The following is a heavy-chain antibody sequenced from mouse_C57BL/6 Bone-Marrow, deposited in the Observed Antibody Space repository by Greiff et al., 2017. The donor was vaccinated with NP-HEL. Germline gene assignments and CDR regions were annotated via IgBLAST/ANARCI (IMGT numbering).Heavy chain of an antibody. J-gene: IGHJ3*01. CDR3: ARSFHPFAY. Sequence: VKLMESGAELVRPGASVKLSCKASGYTFTSYGISWVQQSTGQGLEWIGEIFTRSGNTYYHEKLKGKATISADKSYSTAYMELSSLTSEDSAVYCCARSFHPFAYWGQGTLLTVSS. CDR1: GYTFTSYG. CDR2: IFTRSGNT. V-gene: IGHV1-81*01.